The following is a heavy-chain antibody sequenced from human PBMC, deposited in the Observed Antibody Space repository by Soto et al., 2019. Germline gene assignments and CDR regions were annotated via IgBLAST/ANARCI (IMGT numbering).Heavy chain of an antibody. J-gene: IGHJ6*01. CDR1: GGTFSSYA. D-gene: IGHD6-13*01. CDR3: ARDIAYYYYGMDV. CDR2: IIPIFGTA. Sequence: QVQLVQSGAEVKKPGSSVKVSCKASGGTFSSYAISWVRQAPGQVLEWMGGIIPIFGTANYAQKLQGRVTITADECTSTAYMELSSLRSEDTGVYYCARDIAYYYYGMDVWGQGTTVTVSS. V-gene: IGHV1-69*01.